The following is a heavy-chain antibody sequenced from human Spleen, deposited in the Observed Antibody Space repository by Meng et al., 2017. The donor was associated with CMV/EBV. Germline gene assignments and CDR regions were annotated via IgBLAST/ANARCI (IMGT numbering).Heavy chain of an antibody. J-gene: IGHJ6*02. CDR2: INPNSGAT. Sequence: ASVKVSCKASGYTFTAYYINWVRQAPGQGLEWMGWINPNSGATDYAQRFQGRVPMTRDTSSSTAYMEVTGLRSADTAIYYCARRYITAAFDGMDVWGLGNPGHRLL. CDR1: GYTFTAYY. V-gene: IGHV1-2*02. CDR3: ARRYITAAFDGMDV. D-gene: IGHD6-13*01.